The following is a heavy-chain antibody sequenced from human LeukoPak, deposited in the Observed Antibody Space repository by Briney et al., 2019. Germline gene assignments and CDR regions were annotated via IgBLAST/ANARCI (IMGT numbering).Heavy chain of an antibody. J-gene: IGHJ4*02. CDR2: ISISGGGT. V-gene: IGHV3-23*01. CDR1: GFIFSRYA. CDR3: AKEATAAALHPRTIDY. D-gene: IGHD6-13*01. Sequence: GRSLCLSCAASGFIFSRYAMSWVRQPPGKGLEWVSGISISGGGTYYADSVKGRFTISRDNSKNTLYLQMNSLRAEDTAVYYCAKEATAAALHPRTIDYWGQGTLVTVSS.